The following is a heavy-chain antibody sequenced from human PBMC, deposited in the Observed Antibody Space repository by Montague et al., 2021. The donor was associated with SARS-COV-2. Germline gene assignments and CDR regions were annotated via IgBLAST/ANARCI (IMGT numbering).Heavy chain of an antibody. J-gene: IGHJ4*02. V-gene: IGHV2-70*11. CDR3: ARVQTTVAYDY. CDR1: GFSLSTSGMC. Sequence: PALVKPXQTLTLTCTFSGFSLSTSGMCVSWIRQPPGKALEWLARXGWDDDKYYSTSLKTRLTISKDTSKNQVVLTMTNMDPVDTATYYCARVQTTVAYDYWGQGTLVTVSS. CDR2: XGWDDDK. D-gene: IGHD4-23*01.